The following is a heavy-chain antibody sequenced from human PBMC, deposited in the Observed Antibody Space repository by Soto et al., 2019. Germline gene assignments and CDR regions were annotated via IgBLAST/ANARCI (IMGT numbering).Heavy chain of an antibody. CDR3: ARGFGRARVDY. CDR1: GGSVSSGSYY. CDR2: IYYSGST. Sequence: QVQLQESGPGLVKPSETLSLTCTVSGGSVSSGSYYWSWIRQPPGKGLEWIGYIYYSGSTNYNPSLESRVTISVDTSKNQFSLKLSSVTAADTAVYYCARGFGRARVDYWGQGTLVTVSS. J-gene: IGHJ4*02. D-gene: IGHD3-3*01. V-gene: IGHV4-61*01.